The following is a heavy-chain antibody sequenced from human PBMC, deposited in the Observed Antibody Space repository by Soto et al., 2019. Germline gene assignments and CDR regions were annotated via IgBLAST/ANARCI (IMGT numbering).Heavy chain of an antibody. J-gene: IGHJ4*02. V-gene: IGHV3-48*03. CDR3: ARENSVQAWLHHFDH. D-gene: IGHD5-18*01. CDR2: ISDDGASI. Sequence: HPGGSLRLSCEASVFSFSGFAMNWVRQAPGRGLEWVSYISDDGASIYYADSLKGRFTISRDNAKNSLSLQMNNLRAEDTAVYYCARENSVQAWLHHFDHWGLGTLVTVSS. CDR1: VFSFSGFA.